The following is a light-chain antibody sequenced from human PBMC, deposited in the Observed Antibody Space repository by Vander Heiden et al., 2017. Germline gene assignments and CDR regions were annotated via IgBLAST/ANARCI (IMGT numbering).Light chain of an antibody. CDR2: AAS. CDR3: QQYYSYPT. J-gene: IGKJ3*01. CDR1: QGISSY. V-gene: IGKV1-8*01. Sequence: AIRMTQSPSSVSASTGDRVTITCRASQGISSYLAWYQQKPGKAPKLLIYAASTVQSGVPSRFSGSGSGTDFTLTISCLQSEDFATYYCQQYYSYPTFGPGTKVDIK.